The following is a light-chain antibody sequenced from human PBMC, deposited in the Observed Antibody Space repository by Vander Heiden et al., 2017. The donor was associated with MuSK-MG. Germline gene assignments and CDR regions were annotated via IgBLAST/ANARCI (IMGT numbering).Light chain of an antibody. CDR1: QSVSSN. CDR3: QQYNNWPPVR. J-gene: IGKJ2*01. Sequence: ELVLTQSPATLSVSPGERATLSCRASQSVSSNLAWYQQKPGQAPRLLIYGASTRATGIPARFSGSGSGTEFTLTISSLQSEDFAVYYCQQYNNWPPVRFGQGTKLEIK. V-gene: IGKV3-15*01. CDR2: GAS.